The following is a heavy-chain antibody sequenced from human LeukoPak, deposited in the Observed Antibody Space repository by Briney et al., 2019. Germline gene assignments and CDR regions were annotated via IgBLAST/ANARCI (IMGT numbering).Heavy chain of an antibody. V-gene: IGHV3-48*04. CDR3: ARDHPYYYGSGSTDIDY. J-gene: IGHJ4*02. CDR2: ISSSSSTI. Sequence: PGGSLRLSCAASGFTVSSNCMSWVRQAPGKGLEWVSYISSSSSTIYYADSVKGRFTISRDNAKNSLYLQMNSLRAEDTAVYYCARDHPYYYGSGSTDIDYWGQGTLVTVSS. CDR1: GFTVSSNC. D-gene: IGHD3-10*01.